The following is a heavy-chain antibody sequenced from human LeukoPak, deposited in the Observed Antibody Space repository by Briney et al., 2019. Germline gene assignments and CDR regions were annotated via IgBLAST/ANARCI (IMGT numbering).Heavy chain of an antibody. J-gene: IGHJ3*02. CDR1: GFTTSSYA. CDR2: ISYDGSNK. Sequence: GGSLRLSCAASGFTTSSYAIHWVRQAPGKGLEWVAVISYDGSNKYYADSVKGRFTISRDNSKNTLYLQMNSLRSEDTAVYYCAREFPLNYYDSRALGAFDIWGQGTMVTVSS. D-gene: IGHD3-22*01. V-gene: IGHV3-30-3*01. CDR3: AREFPLNYYDSRALGAFDI.